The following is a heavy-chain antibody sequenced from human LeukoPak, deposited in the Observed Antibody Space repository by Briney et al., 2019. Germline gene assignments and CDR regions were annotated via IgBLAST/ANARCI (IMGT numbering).Heavy chain of an antibody. CDR3: AKGGKWDVTPFDY. D-gene: IGHD1-26*01. Sequence: PGGSLRLSCAASGFTFTSYSMNWVRLAPGKGLEWVSTISGGGGSTYYADSVKGRFTISRDSSKNTLYLHVNSLRAENTAVYYCAKGGKWDVTPFDYWGQGTLVTVSS. CDR2: ISGGGGST. J-gene: IGHJ4*02. V-gene: IGHV3-23*01. CDR1: GFTFTSYS.